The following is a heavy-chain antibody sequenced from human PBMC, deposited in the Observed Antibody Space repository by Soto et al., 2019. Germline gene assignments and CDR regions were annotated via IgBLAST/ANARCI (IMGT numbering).Heavy chain of an antibody. CDR2: IYYSGST. V-gene: IGHV4-31*03. Sequence: QVQLQESGPGLVKPSQTLSLTCTVSGGSISSGGYYWSWIRQHPGKGLEGIGYIYYSGSTYYNPSLNSRVTISVDTSKNQFSLKLSSVTAADTAVYYCAREVLHYGDYVFWGYFDYWGQGTLVTVSS. CDR3: AREVLHYGDYVFWGYFDY. CDR1: GGSISSGGYY. D-gene: IGHD4-17*01. J-gene: IGHJ4*02.